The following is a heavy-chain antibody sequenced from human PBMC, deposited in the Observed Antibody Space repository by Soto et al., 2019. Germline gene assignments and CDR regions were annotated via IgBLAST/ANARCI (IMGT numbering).Heavy chain of an antibody. CDR3: ARSRHGSGSYTHFYYGLDV. CDR2: ISFDGSTE. D-gene: IGHD3-10*01. J-gene: IGHJ6*02. CDR1: GFTFISYA. V-gene: IGHV3-30-3*01. Sequence: QVHLVEAGGGVVQPGRSLRLSCAASGFTFISYAMHWVRQAPGKGLEWLAVISFDGSTEYYADSVKGRFTISRDNSKNTVYLQMNSLRSEDTAVYYCARSRHGSGSYTHFYYGLDVWGQGTTVTVSS.